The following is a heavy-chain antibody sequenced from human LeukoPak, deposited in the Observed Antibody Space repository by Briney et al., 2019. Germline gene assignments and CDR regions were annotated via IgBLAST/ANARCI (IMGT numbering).Heavy chain of an antibody. D-gene: IGHD2-2*01. CDR3: AREDDIVVVPAATGWSDNWFDP. CDR1: GGSFSGYY. V-gene: IGHV4-34*01. Sequence: SETLSLTCAVYGGSFSGYYWSWIRQPPGKGLEWIGEINHSGSTNYNPSLKSRVTISVDTSKNQFSLKLSSVTAADTAVYYCAREDDIVVVPAATGWSDNWFDPWGQGTLVTVSS. CDR2: INHSGST. J-gene: IGHJ5*02.